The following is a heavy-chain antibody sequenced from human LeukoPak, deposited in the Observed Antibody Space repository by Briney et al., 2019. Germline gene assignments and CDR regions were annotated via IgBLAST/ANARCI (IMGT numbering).Heavy chain of an antibody. CDR1: GFTFSNYA. Sequence: GRSLRLSCAASGFTFSNYAMIWVRQAPGKGLEWVSAIRASGGGTYYADSVKGRFTISRDNSKNTLYVQMNSLRAEDTAVYYCARDPNGDYVGAFDFWGHGTRVTVSS. J-gene: IGHJ3*01. CDR3: ARDPNGDYVGAFDF. V-gene: IGHV3-23*01. D-gene: IGHD4-17*01. CDR2: IRASGGGT.